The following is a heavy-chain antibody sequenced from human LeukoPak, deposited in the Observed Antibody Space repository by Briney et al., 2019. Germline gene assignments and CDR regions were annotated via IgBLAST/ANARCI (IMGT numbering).Heavy chain of an antibody. CDR3: ARVRGSYSSDY. CDR2: ISKDGHTM. CDR1: GFTFSDYY. V-gene: IGHV3-11*01. D-gene: IGHD5-12*01. Sequence: GGSLRLSCAASGFTFSDYYMSWIRQAPGKGLEWVSFISKDGHTMSYADSAKGRFTISRDNAKNSLYLQMNSLTADDTAVYFCARVRGSYSSDYWGQGTLVTVSS. J-gene: IGHJ4*02.